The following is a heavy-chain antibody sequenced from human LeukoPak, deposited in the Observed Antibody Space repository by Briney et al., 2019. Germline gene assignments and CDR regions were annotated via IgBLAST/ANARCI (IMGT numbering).Heavy chain of an antibody. CDR3: ARVVAGRTHFDY. J-gene: IGHJ4*02. CDR2: IYYSGST. CDR1: GGSVSSGSYY. Sequence: SETLSLTCTVSGGSVSSGSYYWSWIRQPPGKGLEWIGYIYYSGSTNYNPSLKSRVTISVDTSKNQFSLKLSSVTAADTAVHYCARVVAGRTHFDYWGQGTLVTVSS. V-gene: IGHV4-61*01. D-gene: IGHD6-19*01.